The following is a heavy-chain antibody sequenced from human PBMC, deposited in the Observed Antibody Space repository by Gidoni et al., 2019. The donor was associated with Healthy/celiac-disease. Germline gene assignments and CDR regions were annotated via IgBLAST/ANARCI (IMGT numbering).Heavy chain of an antibody. CDR1: GFTVSSNY. CDR3: AREGQGDILTGYRKYYYYGMDV. V-gene: IGHV3-53*01. D-gene: IGHD3-9*01. CDR2: IYSGGST. Sequence: EVQLVESGGGLIQPGGSLRLSCAASGFTVSSNYMSWVRQAPGKGLEWVSVIYSGGSTYYADSVKGRFTISRDNSKNTLYLQMNSLRAEDTAVYYCAREGQGDILTGYRKYYYYGMDVWGQGTTVTVSS. J-gene: IGHJ6*02.